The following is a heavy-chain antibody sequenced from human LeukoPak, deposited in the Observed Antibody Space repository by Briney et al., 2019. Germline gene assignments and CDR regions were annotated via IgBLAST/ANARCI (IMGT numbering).Heavy chain of an antibody. D-gene: IGHD2-15*01. V-gene: IGHV3-23*01. CDR2: ICSNDNNT. Sequence: GGSLRLSCVASGFTFSSYAMNWVRQAPGKGLEWVSAICSNDNNTYYANSVKGRFTISRDNSKNTLSLQLNSLRAEDTAVYYCAKGTSSSCYSAPNYWGQGTLVTVSS. J-gene: IGHJ4*02. CDR3: AKGTSSSCYSAPNY. CDR1: GFTFSSYA.